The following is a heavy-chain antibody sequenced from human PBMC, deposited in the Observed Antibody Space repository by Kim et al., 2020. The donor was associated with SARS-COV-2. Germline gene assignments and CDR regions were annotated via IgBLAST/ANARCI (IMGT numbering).Heavy chain of an antibody. J-gene: IGHJ4*02. V-gene: IGHV1-18*01. CDR3: ARELRYFAWLSPRYYDY. Sequence: ASVKVSCKASGYTFTSYGISWVRQAPGQGLEWMGWISAYNGNTNYAQKLQGRVTMTTDTSTSTAYMELRSLRSDDTAVYYCARELRYFAWLSPRYYDYWGQGTLVTVSS. D-gene: IGHD3-9*01. CDR2: ISAYNGNT. CDR1: GYTFTSYG.